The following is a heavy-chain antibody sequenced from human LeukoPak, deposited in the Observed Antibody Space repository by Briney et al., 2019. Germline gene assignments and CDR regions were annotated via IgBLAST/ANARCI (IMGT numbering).Heavy chain of an antibody. CDR3: AKDPPQWELEEYFDY. CDR1: GFTFSSYT. V-gene: IGHV3-21*04. J-gene: IGHJ4*02. D-gene: IGHD1-26*01. Sequence: PGGSLRLSCAASGFTFSSYTMNWVRQAPGKGLEWVSSISSGGTYKYYADSVKGRFTISRDNAQNSLYLQMNSLRAEDTAVYYCAKDPPQWELEEYFDYWGQGTLVTVSS. CDR2: ISSGGTYK.